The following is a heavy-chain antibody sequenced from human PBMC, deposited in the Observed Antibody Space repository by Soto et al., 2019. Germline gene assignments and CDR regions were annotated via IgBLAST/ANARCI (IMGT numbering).Heavy chain of an antibody. V-gene: IGHV3-23*01. J-gene: IGHJ4*02. CDR2: ISGSGGST. D-gene: IGHD5-18*01. CDR1: GFTFSSYA. Sequence: LRLSCAASGFTFSSYAMSWVRQAPGKGLEWVSAISGSGGSTYYADSVKGRFTISRDNSKNTLYLQMNSLRAEDTAVYYCAKVDTARYAYYFDYWGQGTLVTVSS. CDR3: AKVDTARYAYYFDY.